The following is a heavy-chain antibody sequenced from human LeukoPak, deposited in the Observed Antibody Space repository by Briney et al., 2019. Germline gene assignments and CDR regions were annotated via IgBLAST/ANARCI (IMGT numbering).Heavy chain of an antibody. V-gene: IGHV3-9*01. Sequence: PGGSLRLSCVASGFTFDDYAMHWVRQAPGKGLEWVSGISWNSGSIGYADSVKGRFTISRDDAKNSLYLQMNSLRAEDTALYYCAKDTRAAFDIWGQGTMVTVSS. CDR3: AKDTRAAFDI. J-gene: IGHJ3*02. CDR2: ISWNSGSI. CDR1: GFTFDDYA.